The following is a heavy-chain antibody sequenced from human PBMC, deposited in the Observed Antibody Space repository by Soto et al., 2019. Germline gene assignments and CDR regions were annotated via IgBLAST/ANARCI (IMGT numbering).Heavy chain of an antibody. CDR2: IYYSGST. V-gene: IGHV4-59*01. Sequence: PSETLSLTCTVSGGSISSYYWSWIRQPPGKGLEWIGYIYYSGSTNYNPSLKSRVTISVDTSKNQFSLKLSSVTAADTAVYYCARLRPVVVPYYFDYWGQGTLVTVSS. J-gene: IGHJ4*02. CDR1: GGSISSYY. D-gene: IGHD2-15*01. CDR3: ARLRPVVVPYYFDY.